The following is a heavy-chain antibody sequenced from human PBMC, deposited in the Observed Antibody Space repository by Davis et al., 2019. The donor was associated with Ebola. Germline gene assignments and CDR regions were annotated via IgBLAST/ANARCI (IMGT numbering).Heavy chain of an antibody. J-gene: IGHJ4*02. Sequence: ASVKVSCKASGYTFTSYGISWVRQAPGQALQLIGWISAYNGNTNYAQKLQGRVTMTTDTSTSTAYMELRSLRSDDTAVYYCARFTVTTVDYWGQGTLVTVSS. V-gene: IGHV1-18*01. D-gene: IGHD4-17*01. CDR3: ARFTVTTVDY. CDR2: ISAYNGNT. CDR1: GYTFTSYG.